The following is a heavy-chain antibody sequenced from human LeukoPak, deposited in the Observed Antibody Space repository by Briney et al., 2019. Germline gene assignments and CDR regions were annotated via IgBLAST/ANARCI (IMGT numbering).Heavy chain of an antibody. CDR2: IYYSGST. D-gene: IGHD6-19*01. CDR1: GGSISSSSYY. J-gene: IGHJ4*02. Sequence: SETLSLTCTVSGGSISSSSYYWGWIRQPPGKGLEWIGSIYYSGSTYYNPSLKSRVTISVDTSKNQFSLKLSSVTAADTAVYYCARDLKQWLASLNYFDYWGQGTLVTVSS. V-gene: IGHV4-39*02. CDR3: ARDLKQWLASLNYFDY.